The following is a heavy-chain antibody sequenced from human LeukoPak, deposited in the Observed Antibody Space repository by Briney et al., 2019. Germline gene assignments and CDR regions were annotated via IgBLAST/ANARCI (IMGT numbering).Heavy chain of an antibody. Sequence: SETLSLTCAVSGYSISSGYYWGWIRQPPGKGLEWIGSIYHSGSAYYNPSLKSRVTISVDTSKNQFSLKLSSVTAADTAAYYCARPGGYCSSTSCYKDDAFDIWGQGTMVTVSS. D-gene: IGHD2-2*02. CDR2: IYHSGSA. J-gene: IGHJ3*02. V-gene: IGHV4-38-2*01. CDR1: GYSISSGYY. CDR3: ARPGGYCSSTSCYKDDAFDI.